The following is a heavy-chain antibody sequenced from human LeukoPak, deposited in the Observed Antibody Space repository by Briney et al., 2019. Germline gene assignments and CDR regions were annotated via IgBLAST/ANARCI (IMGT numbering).Heavy chain of an antibody. CDR3: ARDQLEWELSYPGAFDI. D-gene: IGHD1-26*01. J-gene: IGHJ3*02. V-gene: IGHV1-18*01. CDR2: ISAYNGNT. CDR1: GYTFTSYG. Sequence: ASVKVSCKASGYTFTSYGISWVRQAPGQGLEWMGWISAYNGNTNYAQKLQGRVTMTTDTSTSTAYMELRSLGSDDTAVYYCARDQLEWELSYPGAFDIWGQGTMVTVSS.